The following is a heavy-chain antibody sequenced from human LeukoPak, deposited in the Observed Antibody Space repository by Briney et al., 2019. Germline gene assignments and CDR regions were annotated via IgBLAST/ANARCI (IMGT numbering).Heavy chain of an antibody. CDR2: IYHSGST. Sequence: SQTLSLTCTVSNGSISSVGYYWSWLRRNPGKGLEFIGYIYHSGSTYYNPSLKRPITISMDTSENQFSLRLTAVTAADSAIYYCARTPSRTRVFDYWGQGTLVTVSS. CDR3: ARTPSRTRVFDY. D-gene: IGHD3-10*01. J-gene: IGHJ4*02. V-gene: IGHV4-31*01. CDR1: NGSISSVGYY.